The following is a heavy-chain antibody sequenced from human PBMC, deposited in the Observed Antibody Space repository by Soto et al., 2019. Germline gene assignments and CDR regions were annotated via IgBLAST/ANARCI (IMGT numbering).Heavy chain of an antibody. CDR2: IYYSGST. D-gene: IGHD3-22*01. Sequence: KPSETLSLTCTVSGGSISSGGYYWSWIRQHPGKGLEWIGYIYYSGSTYYNPSLKSRVTISVDTSKNQFSLKLSSVTAADTAVYYCARGTYYYDSSGYYPPFDYWGQGTLVTVSS. V-gene: IGHV4-31*03. CDR1: GGSISSGGYY. J-gene: IGHJ4*02. CDR3: ARGTYYYDSSGYYPPFDY.